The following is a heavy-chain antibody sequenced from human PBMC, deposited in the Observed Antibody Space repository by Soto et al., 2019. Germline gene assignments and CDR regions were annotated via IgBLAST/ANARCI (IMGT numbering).Heavy chain of an antibody. J-gene: IGHJ3*02. D-gene: IGHD5-12*01. CDR2: IYHSGST. V-gene: IGHV4-30-2*01. CDR1: GGSISSGGYS. Sequence: SETLSLTCAVSGGSISSGGYSWTWIRQPPGKGLEWIGYIYHSGSTYHNPSLKSRVTISVDRSNNPFSLQLSSVTAADTGVYYWARGSYSCYDFAFDIWGQGTMVTVS. CDR3: ARGSYSCYDFAFDI.